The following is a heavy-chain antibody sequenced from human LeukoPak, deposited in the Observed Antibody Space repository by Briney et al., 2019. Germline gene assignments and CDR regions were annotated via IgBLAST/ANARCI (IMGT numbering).Heavy chain of an antibody. Sequence: GRSLRLSCGTSGFAFRSYAMHWVRQGPGKGLEWGASILPDGNTIHYRDSVEGRFTISRDNSNNTLYLQMNTLRPEDTALYFSARGVSNGIYYFDSWGQGTLVIVSS. V-gene: IGHV3-30*04. D-gene: IGHD1-1*01. CDR2: ILPDGNTI. CDR3: ARGVSNGIYYFDS. J-gene: IGHJ4*02. CDR1: GFAFRSYA.